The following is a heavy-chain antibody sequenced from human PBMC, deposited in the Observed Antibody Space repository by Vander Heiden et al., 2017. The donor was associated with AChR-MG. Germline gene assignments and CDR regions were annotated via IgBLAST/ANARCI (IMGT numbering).Heavy chain of an antibody. CDR3: ARGSTTVTTVFDY. Sequence: QVQLQQSGPGLVKPSQTLSLTCAISGDSFSSNSAAWNWISQSPQRGLEWLGRAYYRSKWYNDYAVSVKSRITITPDTSKNHFSLQLNSVTPEDTAVYYCARGSTTVTTVFDYWGQGALVIVSS. CDR1: GDSFSSNSAA. V-gene: IGHV6-1*01. CDR2: AYYRSKWYN. J-gene: IGHJ4*02. D-gene: IGHD4-17*01.